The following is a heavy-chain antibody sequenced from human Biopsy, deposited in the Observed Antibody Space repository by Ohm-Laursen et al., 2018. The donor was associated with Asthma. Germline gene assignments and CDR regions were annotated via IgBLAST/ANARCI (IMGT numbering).Heavy chain of an antibody. CDR1: GGSVSSGNNS. D-gene: IGHD2-21*02. Sequence: TLSLTCAVSGGSVSSGNNSWTWIRQPPGKGLEWIGYMYHSGRTYYNPSLKSRVNISVDKSKNQFSLKVNSVTAADTAVYYCARCGGDCPIRVFDSWGPGTLVIVSS. CDR3: ARCGGDCPIRVFDS. CDR2: MYHSGRT. V-gene: IGHV4-30-2*01. J-gene: IGHJ4*02.